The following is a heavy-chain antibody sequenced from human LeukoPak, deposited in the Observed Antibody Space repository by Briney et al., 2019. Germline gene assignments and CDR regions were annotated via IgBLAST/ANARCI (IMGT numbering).Heavy chain of an antibody. D-gene: IGHD2-2*01. J-gene: IGHJ6*02. CDR3: ARLGYCSSTSCYSHYYYGMDV. CDR2: INPSGGST. V-gene: IGHV1-46*01. Sequence: GASVKVSCKASGYTFTSYYMHWVRQAPGQGLEWMGIINPSGGSTSYAQKLQGRVTMTRDTSTSTVYMELSSLRSEDTAVYYCARLGYCSSTSCYSHYYYGMDVWGQGTTVTVSS. CDR1: GYTFTSYY.